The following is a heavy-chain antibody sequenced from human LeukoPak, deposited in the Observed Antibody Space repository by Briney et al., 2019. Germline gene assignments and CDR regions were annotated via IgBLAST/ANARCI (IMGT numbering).Heavy chain of an antibody. Sequence: GASVKVSCKASGYTFTGYYMHWVRQAPGQGLEWMGWINPNSGGTNYAQKFQGRVTMTRDTSISTAYMELSRLRSDDTAVYYCARVFLRPYADYYYGMDVWGQGTTVTVSS. CDR2: INPNSGGT. J-gene: IGHJ6*02. V-gene: IGHV1-2*02. D-gene: IGHD2-2*01. CDR1: GYTFTGYY. CDR3: ARVFLRPYADYYYGMDV.